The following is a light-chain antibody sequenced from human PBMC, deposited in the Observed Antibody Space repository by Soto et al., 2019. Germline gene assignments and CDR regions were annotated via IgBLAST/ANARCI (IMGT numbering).Light chain of an antibody. CDR1: QAISDN. J-gene: IGKJ1*01. CDR2: EAS. V-gene: IGKV1-27*01. CDR3: QMYNRTPLT. Sequence: DILMTQSPSSLSASVGARVTITCRASQAISDNLGWYQHKPGKVPKLLIYEASTLQSGVPYRFSGGGSGTDFALTISSLQPEDVATYSCQMYNRTPLTCGRSTGVELK.